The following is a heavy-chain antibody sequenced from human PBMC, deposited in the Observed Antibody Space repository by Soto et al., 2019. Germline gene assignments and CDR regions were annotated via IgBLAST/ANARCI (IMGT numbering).Heavy chain of an antibody. V-gene: IGHV4-34*01. D-gene: IGHD2-2*01. CDR1: GGSFSGYY. CDR3: ARIVVVPAAQSPYYYGMDV. CDR2: INHSGST. Sequence: SETLSLTCAVYGGSFSGYYWSWIRQPPGKGLEWIGEINHSGSTNYNPSLKSRVTISVDTSKNQFSLKLSSVTAADTAVYYCARIVVVPAAQSPYYYGMDVWGQGTTVTAP. J-gene: IGHJ6*02.